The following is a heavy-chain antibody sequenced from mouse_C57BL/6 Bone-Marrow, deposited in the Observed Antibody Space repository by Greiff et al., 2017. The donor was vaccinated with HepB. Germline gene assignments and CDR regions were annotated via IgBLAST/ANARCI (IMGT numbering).Heavy chain of an antibody. CDR1: GYTFTSYW. J-gene: IGHJ1*03. Sequence: QVQLQHPGAELVKPGASVKMSCKASGYTFTSYWITWVKQRPGQGLEWIGDIYPGSGSTNYNEKFKSKATLTVDTSSSTAYMQLSSLTSEDSAVYYCARVGLLLLRRWYFDVWGTGTPVTVSS. CDR3: ARVGLLLLRRWYFDV. D-gene: IGHD2-2*01. V-gene: IGHV1-55*01. CDR2: IYPGSGST.